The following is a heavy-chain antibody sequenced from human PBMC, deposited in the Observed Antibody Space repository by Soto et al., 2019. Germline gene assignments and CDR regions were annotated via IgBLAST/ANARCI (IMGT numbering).Heavy chain of an antibody. Sequence: QVQLVQSGAEVKKPGSSVKVSCKASGGTFSSYAISWVRQAPGQGLEWMGGIIPIFGTANYAQKFQGRVTITADESTSTAYMELSSLRSEDTVVYYCARALRAYCGGDCYLGTHWGQGTLVTVSS. CDR1: GGTFSSYA. V-gene: IGHV1-69*12. CDR3: ARALRAYCGGDCYLGTH. CDR2: IIPIFGTA. J-gene: IGHJ4*02. D-gene: IGHD2-21*02.